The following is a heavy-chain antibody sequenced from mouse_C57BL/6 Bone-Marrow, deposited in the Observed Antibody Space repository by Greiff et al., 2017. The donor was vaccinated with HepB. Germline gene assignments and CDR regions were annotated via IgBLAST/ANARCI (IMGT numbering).Heavy chain of an antibody. CDR3: ARSLLRRGGFDY. CDR2: ISPSNGGT. V-gene: IGHV1-53*01. J-gene: IGHJ2*01. CDR1: GYTFTSYW. Sequence: QVQLQQPGPELVKPGASVKLSCKASGYTFTSYWMHWVKQRPGQGLEWMGNISPSNGGTNYNEKFKSKATLTEDNTSRTAYMQLSSLTSEDSAVYYCARSLLRRGGFDYWGQGTTLTVSS. D-gene: IGHD1-1*01.